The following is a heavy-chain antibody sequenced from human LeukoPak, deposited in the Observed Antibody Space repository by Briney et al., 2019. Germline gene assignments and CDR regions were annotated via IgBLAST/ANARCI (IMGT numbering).Heavy chain of an antibody. D-gene: IGHD3-3*01. CDR2: MNPNSGNT. CDR1: GYTFTSYD. J-gene: IGHJ5*02. Sequence: ASVKVSCKASGYTFTSYDINWVRQATGQGLEWMGWMNPNSGNTGYAQKFQGRVTMTRNTSISTAYMELSSLRSEDTAVCYCARAPLWWGAPRYYDFWSGSRHWFDPWGQGTLVTVSS. CDR3: ARAPLWWGAPRYYDFWSGSRHWFDP. V-gene: IGHV1-8*01.